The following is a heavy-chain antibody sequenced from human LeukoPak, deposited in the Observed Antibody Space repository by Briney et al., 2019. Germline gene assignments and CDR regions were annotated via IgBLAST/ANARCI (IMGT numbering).Heavy chain of an antibody. Sequence: SETLSLTCTVSGGSISSYYWSWIRQPPGKGLEWIGYIYYSGSTNYDPSLESRVTISVDTSKNQFSLKLSSVTAADTAVYYCARHGLSSDFWSGYWFDPWGQGTLVTVSS. J-gene: IGHJ5*02. CDR1: GGSISSYY. D-gene: IGHD3-3*01. CDR3: ARHGLSSDFWSGYWFDP. V-gene: IGHV4-59*08. CDR2: IYYSGST.